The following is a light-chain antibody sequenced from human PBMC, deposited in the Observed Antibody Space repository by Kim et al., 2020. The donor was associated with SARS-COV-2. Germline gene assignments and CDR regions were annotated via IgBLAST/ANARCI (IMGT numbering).Light chain of an antibody. V-gene: IGKV3-11*01. J-gene: IGKJ5*01. CDR3: QQRSNWPPIT. CDR1: QSVISY. CDR2: DAS. Sequence: SPGDSTSLSCSASQSVISYLAWYQQKHGQAPRLLIYDASNRATGIPARFSGSGSGTDFTLTSSSLEPEDFAVYYCQQRSNWPPITFGQGTRLEIK.